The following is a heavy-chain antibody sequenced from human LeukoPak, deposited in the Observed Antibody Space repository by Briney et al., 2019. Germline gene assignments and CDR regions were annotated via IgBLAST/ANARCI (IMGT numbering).Heavy chain of an antibody. CDR1: GFLISNDV. Sequence: GGSLRLSCAASGFLISNDVMTWVRQAPGKGLEWVSAIGADGHSTDYANSVKGRFTISRDNSKNTLYLQMNSLSAEDTALYYCERRGGGPPDYWGRGTLVTVSS. CDR3: ERRGGGPPDY. D-gene: IGHD3-16*01. J-gene: IGHJ4*02. CDR2: IGADGHST. V-gene: IGHV3-23*01.